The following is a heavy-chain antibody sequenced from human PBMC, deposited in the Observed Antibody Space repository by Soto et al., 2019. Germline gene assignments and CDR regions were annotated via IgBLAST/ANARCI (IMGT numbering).Heavy chain of an antibody. V-gene: IGHV3-23*01. Sequence: GGSLRLSCAASGFTFSNYLMHWVRQAPGKGLEWVSRISGSEGSTNYADSVKGRFTISRDNSKNTLYLQMNSPRAEDTAVYYCAKAMTTVSYDAFDIWGQGTMVTVSS. CDR3: AKAMTTVSYDAFDI. J-gene: IGHJ3*02. D-gene: IGHD4-17*01. CDR2: ISGSEGST. CDR1: GFTFSNYL.